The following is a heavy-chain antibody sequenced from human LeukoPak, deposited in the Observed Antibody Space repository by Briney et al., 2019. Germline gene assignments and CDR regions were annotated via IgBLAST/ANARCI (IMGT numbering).Heavy chain of an antibody. J-gene: IGHJ4*02. CDR2: ISDAGNNK. D-gene: IGHD3-22*01. CDR3: AKALSHYDSSGYYGYYFDC. Sequence: GGSLRLSCAASGFTFSSYAMHWVRQAPGKGLECVALISDAGNNKYYADSVKGRFTISRDNSKNTLYLQMNSLRAEDTAVYYCAKALSHYDSSGYYGYYFDCWGQGTLVTVSS. CDR1: GFTFSSYA. V-gene: IGHV3-30*04.